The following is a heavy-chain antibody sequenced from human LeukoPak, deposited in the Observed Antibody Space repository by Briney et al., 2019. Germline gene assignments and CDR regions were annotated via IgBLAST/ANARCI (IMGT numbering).Heavy chain of an antibody. CDR3: ARVHYYGSGSYYDM. Sequence: GGSLRLSCAASGFTFSGHSMSWVRQAPGQGLEWVSSIYISGDSTFFADSVKGRFTISRDNSKNTVYLQMNSLKAEDTAVYYCARVHYYGSGSYYDMRGQGTLVTVSS. D-gene: IGHD3-10*01. J-gene: IGHJ4*02. CDR1: GFTFSGHS. V-gene: IGHV3-23*01. CDR2: IYISGDST.